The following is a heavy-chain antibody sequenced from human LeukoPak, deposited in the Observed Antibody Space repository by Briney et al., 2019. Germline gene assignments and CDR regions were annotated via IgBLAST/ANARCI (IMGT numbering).Heavy chain of an antibody. CDR2: INAGNGNT. CDR3: ARLGELVGATHLDY. J-gene: IGHJ4*02. CDR1: GYTFTSYA. D-gene: IGHD1-26*01. V-gene: IGHV1-3*01. Sequence: ASVKVSCKASGYTFTSYAMHWVRQAPGQRLEWMGWINAGNGNTKYSQKFQGRVTITRDTSASTAYMELSSLRSEDTAVYYCARLGELVGATHLDYWGQGTLVTVSS.